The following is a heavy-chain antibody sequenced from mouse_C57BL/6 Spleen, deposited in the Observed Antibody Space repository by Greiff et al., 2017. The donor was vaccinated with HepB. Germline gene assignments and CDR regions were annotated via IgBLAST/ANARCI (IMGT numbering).Heavy chain of an antibody. CDR2: INPSTGGT. D-gene: IGHD2-3*01. V-gene: IGHV1-42*01. CDR1: GYSFTGYY. J-gene: IGHJ2*01. CDR3: ARMGDGYSGDY. Sequence: VQLKESGPELVKPGASVKISCKASGYSFTGYYMNWVKQSPEKSLEWIGEINPSTGGTTYNQKFKAKATLTVDKSSSTAYMQLKSLTSEDSAVYYCARMGDGYSGDYWGQGTTLTVSS.